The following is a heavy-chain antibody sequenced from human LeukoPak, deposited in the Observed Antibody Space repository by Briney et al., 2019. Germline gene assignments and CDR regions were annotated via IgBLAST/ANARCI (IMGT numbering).Heavy chain of an antibody. J-gene: IGHJ5*02. V-gene: IGHV1-18*01. CDR2: ISAYNGNT. CDR1: GYTFTSYG. Sequence: ASVKVSXKASGYTFTSYGISWVRQAPGQGLEWMGWISAYNGNTNYAQKLQGRVTMTTDASTSTAYMELRSLRSDDTAAHYCARGYGSGSFDWFDPWGQGTLVTVSS. CDR3: ARGYGSGSFDWFDP. D-gene: IGHD3-10*01.